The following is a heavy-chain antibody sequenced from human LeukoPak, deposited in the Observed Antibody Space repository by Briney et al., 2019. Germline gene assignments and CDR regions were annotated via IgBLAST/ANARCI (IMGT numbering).Heavy chain of an antibody. V-gene: IGHV4-34*01. CDR1: GGSFSGYY. CDR3: ARASEQWLVTNWFDP. Sequence: SETLSLTCAVYGGSFSGYYWSWIRQPPGKGLEWIGEINHSGSTNYNPSLKSRVTISVDTSKNQFSLKLSSVTAADTAVYYCARASEQWLVTNWFDPWGQGTLVTVSS. CDR2: INHSGST. D-gene: IGHD6-19*01. J-gene: IGHJ5*02.